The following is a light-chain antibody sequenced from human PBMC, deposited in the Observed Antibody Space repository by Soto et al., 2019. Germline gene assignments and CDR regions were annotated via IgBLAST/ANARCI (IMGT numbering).Light chain of an antibody. CDR1: SSDIGAYKY. CDR2: EVS. Sequence: QSALTQPASVSGSPGQSITISCTGTSSDIGAYKYVSWYQQHPGKAPKLMIFEVSNRPSGVSDRLSGSKSDNTASLTISGLQTEDEADYYCTSYTTSTTVVFGGGTKLTVL. V-gene: IGLV2-14*01. CDR3: TSYTTSTTVV. J-gene: IGLJ2*01.